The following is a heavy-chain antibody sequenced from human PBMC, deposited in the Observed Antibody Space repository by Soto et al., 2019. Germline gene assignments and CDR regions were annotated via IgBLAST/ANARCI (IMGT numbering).Heavy chain of an antibody. CDR3: ARGRRGYNDSSVYYFDY. D-gene: IGHD3-22*01. Sequence: SETLSLTWAVDGGSLRGYYWSWIRQPPGKGREWIGEINHSGSTNHNPSLKSRVTISVDTPQNQFSLKLSSVTAADTTVNYCARGRRGYNDSSVYYFDYWGQGTLVTVSS. CDR2: INHSGST. CDR1: GGSLRGYY. V-gene: IGHV4-34*01. J-gene: IGHJ4*02.